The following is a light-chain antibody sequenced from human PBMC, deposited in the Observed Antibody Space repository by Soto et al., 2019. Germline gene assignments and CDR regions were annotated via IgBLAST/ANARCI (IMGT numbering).Light chain of an antibody. CDR2: WAS. CDR1: QSVLYSSNNKTY. V-gene: IGKV4-1*01. CDR3: QQDESTPPT. Sequence: DIVMTQSPDSLAVSLGERATINCKSSQSVLYSSNNKTYLAWYQQRPGQPPKLLIYWASTRESGVPDRFSGRGSGTDFTLTITSLQAEDVAVYYCQQDESTPPTFGQGTKLEIK. J-gene: IGKJ2*01.